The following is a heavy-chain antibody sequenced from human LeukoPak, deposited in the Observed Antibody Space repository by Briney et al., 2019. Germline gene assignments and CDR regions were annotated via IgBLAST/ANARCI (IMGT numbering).Heavy chain of an antibody. CDR3: ARGRRVVVWVPAAPNWFDP. J-gene: IGHJ5*02. CDR2: ISAYNGNT. D-gene: IGHD2-2*01. V-gene: IGHV1-18*01. Sequence: ASVKVSCKASGYTFTSYGISWVRQAPGQGLEWMGWISAYNGNTNYAQKLQGRVTMTTDTSTSTAYMELSSLRSEDTAAYYCARGRRVVVWVPAAPNWFDPWGQGTLVTVSS. CDR1: GYTFTSYG.